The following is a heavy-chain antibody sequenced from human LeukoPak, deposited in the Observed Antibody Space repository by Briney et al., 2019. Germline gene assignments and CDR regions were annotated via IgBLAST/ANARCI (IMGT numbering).Heavy chain of an antibody. CDR2: IYYSGST. CDR1: GGSISSYY. CDR3: ARAVHGMDV. Sequence: SETLSLTCTVSGGSISSYYWSRIRQPPGKGLEWIGYIYYSGSTNYNPSLKSRVTISVDTSKNQFSLKLSSVTAADTAVYYCARAVHGMDVWGQGTTVTVSS. J-gene: IGHJ6*02. V-gene: IGHV4-59*01.